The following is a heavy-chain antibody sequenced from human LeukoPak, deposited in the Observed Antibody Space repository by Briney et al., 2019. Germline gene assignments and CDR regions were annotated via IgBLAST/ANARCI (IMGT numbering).Heavy chain of an antibody. J-gene: IGHJ3*02. Sequence: SETLSLTCTVSGGSISSYYWSWIRQPPGKGLEWIGYIYYSGSTYYNPSLKSRVTISVDRSKNQFSLKLSSVTAADTAVYYCARYHVTQAFDIWGQGTMVTVSS. D-gene: IGHD4-4*01. CDR1: GGSISSYY. V-gene: IGHV4-59*12. CDR3: ARYHVTQAFDI. CDR2: IYYSGST.